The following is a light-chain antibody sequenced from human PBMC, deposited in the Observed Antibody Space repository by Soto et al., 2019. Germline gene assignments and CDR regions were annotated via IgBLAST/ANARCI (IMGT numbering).Light chain of an antibody. J-gene: IGKJ1*01. CDR1: QSVSSN. Sequence: EIVMTQSPATLSVSPGERATLSCRASQSVSSNLAWYQQKTAEAPRRLIYGASTTATGIPARFSGSGSGTEFTLTISSLQAEDFDVYYCQQYNNWTFGQGTKVEIK. V-gene: IGKV3-15*01. CDR3: QQYNNWT. CDR2: GAS.